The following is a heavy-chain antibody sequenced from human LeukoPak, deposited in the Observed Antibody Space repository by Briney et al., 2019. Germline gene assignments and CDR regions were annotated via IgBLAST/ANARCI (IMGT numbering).Heavy chain of an antibody. J-gene: IGHJ5*01. V-gene: IGHV3-74*01. CDR3: ARGYDYNWFDS. Sequence: PGGSLRLSCAASGFTFGSYWMHWVRQPPGKGLVRVSRIDIDGRSTSYADSVKGRFTISRDNAKNTMYLQMNSLRAEDTAVYHCARGYDYNWFDSWGQGTLVTVSS. D-gene: IGHD1-20*01. CDR1: GFTFGSYW. CDR2: IDIDGRST.